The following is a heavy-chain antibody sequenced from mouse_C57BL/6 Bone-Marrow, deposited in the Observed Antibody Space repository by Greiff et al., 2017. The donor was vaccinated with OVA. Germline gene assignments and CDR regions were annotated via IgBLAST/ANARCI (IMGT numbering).Heavy chain of an antibody. Sequence: EVQLQQSGPELVKPGASVKISCKASGYTFTDYYMNWVKQSHGKSLEWIGDINPNNGGTSYNQKFKGKATLTVDKSSSTAYMVLRSLTSEDSAVYYCARGVYDGYLFDYWGQGTTLTVSS. V-gene: IGHV1-26*01. J-gene: IGHJ2*01. CDR3: ARGVYDGYLFDY. CDR2: INPNNGGT. CDR1: GYTFTDYY. D-gene: IGHD2-3*01.